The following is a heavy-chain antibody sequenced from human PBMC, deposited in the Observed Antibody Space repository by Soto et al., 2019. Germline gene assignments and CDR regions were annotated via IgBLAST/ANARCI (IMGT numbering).Heavy chain of an antibody. J-gene: IGHJ4*02. CDR3: ATDLLWGQSDY. CDR2: INTDGTNT. CDR1: GFTFSRYW. Sequence: EVQLVESGGGLVQPGGSLRLSCAVSGFTFSRYWMHWFRQDPGNGLVWVSSINTDGTNTQYADSVRGRFTVSRDNAKNTVYLQMISLRSVDTSVYYCATDLLWGQSDYWGQGTLVVVSS. D-gene: IGHD3-16*01. V-gene: IGHV3-74*03.